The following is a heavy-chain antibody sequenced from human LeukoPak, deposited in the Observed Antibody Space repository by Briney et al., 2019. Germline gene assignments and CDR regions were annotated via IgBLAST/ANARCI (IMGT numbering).Heavy chain of an antibody. CDR1: GGSISSYY. D-gene: IGHD2-2*02. J-gene: IGHJ5*02. Sequence: SETLSLTCSVSGGSISSYYWSWIRQPPGKGLEWIGYISYSGSTNYNPSLKSRVTISVDTSKNQFSLKLSSVTAADTAVYYCAREFYTALRSWGQGTLVTGSS. CDR2: ISYSGST. CDR3: AREFYTALRS. V-gene: IGHV4-59*01.